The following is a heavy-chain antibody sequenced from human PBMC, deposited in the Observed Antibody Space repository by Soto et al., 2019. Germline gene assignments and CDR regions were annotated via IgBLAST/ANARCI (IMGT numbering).Heavy chain of an antibody. Sequence: QVQLQESGPGLVKPSQTLSLTCTVSGVSISSGGYYWSWIRQHPGKGLEWIGYIYYSGSTCYNPSLNGRVTISVDTSKSQFSLKLSSVTAADTAVYYCARDRPRTHLDYWGQGTLVTVFS. CDR2: IYYSGST. CDR3: ARDRPRTHLDY. V-gene: IGHV4-31*03. J-gene: IGHJ4*02. CDR1: GVSISSGGYY.